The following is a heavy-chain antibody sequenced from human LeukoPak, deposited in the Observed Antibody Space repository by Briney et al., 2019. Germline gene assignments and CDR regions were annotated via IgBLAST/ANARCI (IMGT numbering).Heavy chain of an antibody. Sequence: SETLSLTCTVSGGSISSYYWSWIRQPPGKGLEWIGYIYYSGSTNYNPSLKSRVTISVDTSKNQFSLKLSSVTAADTAVYYCARDTRLRYPPGWFDPWGQGTLVTASS. V-gene: IGHV4-59*01. CDR3: ARDTRLRYPPGWFDP. CDR1: GGSISSYY. D-gene: IGHD5-12*01. CDR2: IYYSGST. J-gene: IGHJ5*02.